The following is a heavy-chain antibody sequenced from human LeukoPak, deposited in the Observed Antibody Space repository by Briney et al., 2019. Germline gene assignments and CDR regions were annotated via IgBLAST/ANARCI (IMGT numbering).Heavy chain of an antibody. Sequence: GGSLRLSCAASGFTVSSNYMSGVRQAPGKGLEWVSVIYSGGSTYYAESVKGRFTISRDNSKNTLYLQMNSLRAEDTAVYYCARARPYYYDSSGYSETYAFDIWGQGTMVTVSS. D-gene: IGHD3-22*01. V-gene: IGHV3-66*02. CDR3: ARARPYYYDSSGYSETYAFDI. CDR1: GFTVSSNY. J-gene: IGHJ3*02. CDR2: IYSGGST.